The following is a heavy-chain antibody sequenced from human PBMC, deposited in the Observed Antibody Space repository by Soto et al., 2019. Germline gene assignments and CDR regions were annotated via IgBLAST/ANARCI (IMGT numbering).Heavy chain of an antibody. V-gene: IGHV5-51*01. J-gene: IGHJ6*02. Sequence: GESLKISCKGSGYTFAAYWIAWVRQMPGKGLEWMGIIYPADSNTRYSPSFQGQVTISADKSISTAYLHWRSLKASDTAMYYCARQERFYNYGMDVWGQGTTLTVSS. CDR3: ARQERFYNYGMDV. CDR1: GYTFAAYW. CDR2: IYPADSNT.